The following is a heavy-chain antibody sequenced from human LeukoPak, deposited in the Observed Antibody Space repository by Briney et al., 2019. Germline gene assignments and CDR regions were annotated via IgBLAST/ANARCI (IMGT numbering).Heavy chain of an antibody. Sequence: GGSLRLSCAASGFTFSSYAMSWVRQAPGKGLEWVSAISGSGGSTYYADSVKGRFTISRDNSKNTLYLQMNSLRAEDTAVYYCAKPPPPVVGAFSHLNFDYWGQGTLVTVSS. D-gene: IGHD1-26*01. J-gene: IGHJ4*02. V-gene: IGHV3-23*01. CDR1: GFTFSSYA. CDR2: ISGSGGST. CDR3: AKPPPPVVGAFSHLNFDY.